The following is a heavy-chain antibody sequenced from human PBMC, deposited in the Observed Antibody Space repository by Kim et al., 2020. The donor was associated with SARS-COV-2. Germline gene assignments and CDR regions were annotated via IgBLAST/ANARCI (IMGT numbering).Heavy chain of an antibody. CDR2: INHSGST. CDR1: GGSFSGYY. V-gene: IGHV4-34*01. D-gene: IGHD1-26*01. CDR3: ARAPRVGATTQPDY. Sequence: SQTLSLTCAVYGGSFSGYYWSWIRQPPGKGLEWIGEINHSGSTNYNPSLKSRVTISVDTSKNQFSLKLSSVTAADTAVYYCARAPRVGATTQPDYWGQGTLVTVSS. J-gene: IGHJ4*02.